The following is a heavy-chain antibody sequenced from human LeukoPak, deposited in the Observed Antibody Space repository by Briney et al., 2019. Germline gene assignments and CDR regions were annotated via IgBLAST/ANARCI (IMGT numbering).Heavy chain of an antibody. CDR3: ARVCGGDCYSADFDY. D-gene: IGHD2-21*02. V-gene: IGHV4-39*07. CDR2: IYYSGST. CDR1: GGSISSSSYY. J-gene: IGHJ4*02. Sequence: SETLSLTCTVSGGSISSSSYYWGWIRQPPGKGLEWIGSIYYSGSTYYNPSLKSRVTISVDTSKNQFSLKLSSVTAADTAVYYCARVCGGDCYSADFDYWGQGTLVTVSS.